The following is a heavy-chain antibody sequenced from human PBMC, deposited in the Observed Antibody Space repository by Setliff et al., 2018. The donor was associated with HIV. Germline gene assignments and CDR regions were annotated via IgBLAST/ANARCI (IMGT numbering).Heavy chain of an antibody. Sequence: SETLSLTCAVYGVSFSGYSWSWIRQPPGKGLEWIGEIFHNGTINCNPSLKSRVALSIDPFKSQISLNMTSLTTADTAIYYCGRGPHIVGAPWAVIDYWAQGKPVTVSS. D-gene: IGHD1-26*01. V-gene: IGHV4-34*01. CDR1: GVSFSGYS. J-gene: IGHJ4*02. CDR3: GRGPHIVGAPWAVIDY. CDR2: IFHNGTI.